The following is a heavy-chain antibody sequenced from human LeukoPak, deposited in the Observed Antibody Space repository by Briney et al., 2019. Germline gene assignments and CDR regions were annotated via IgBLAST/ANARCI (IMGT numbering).Heavy chain of an antibody. CDR3: AKDSPYYYDSSDSIDY. J-gene: IGHJ4*02. D-gene: IGHD3-22*01. CDR2: ISYDGSNK. V-gene: IGHV3-30*18. Sequence: PGRSLRLSCAASGFTFSSYGMHWVRQAPGKGLEWVAVISYDGSNKYYADSVKGRFTISRDNSKNTLYLQMNSLRAEDTAVYYCAKDSPYYYDSSDSIDYWGQGTLVTVSS. CDR1: GFTFSSYG.